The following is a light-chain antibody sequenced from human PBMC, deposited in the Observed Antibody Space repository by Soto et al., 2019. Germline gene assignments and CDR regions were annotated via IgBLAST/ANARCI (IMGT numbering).Light chain of an antibody. CDR3: QRTYNAPPVT. Sequence: DIQMTQSPSSLSASVGDSVTITCRTSQTINNYLNWYQQKPGKAPKLLVYSASSLQSGVPSRFSGSGSGTNFTLTISSLQPEDVATYYGQRTYNAPPVTFGPGTKVDIK. J-gene: IGKJ3*01. CDR2: SAS. CDR1: QTINNY. V-gene: IGKV1-39*01.